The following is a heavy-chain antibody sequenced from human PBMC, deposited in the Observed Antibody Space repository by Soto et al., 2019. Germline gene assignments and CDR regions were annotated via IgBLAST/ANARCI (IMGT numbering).Heavy chain of an antibody. CDR1: GFTVSNNY. V-gene: IGHV3-66*01. CDR3: ARGEGGGSNALGI. D-gene: IGHD3-16*01. Sequence: GGSLRLSCTASGFTVSNNYMSWVRQAPGKGLEWVAVIQDGGSISYADSGSDRFTISRDNAKNTVFLEMNRLRPEDTVVYFCARGEGGGSNALGIWGQGTLVTVSS. CDR2: IQDGGSI. J-gene: IGHJ4*02.